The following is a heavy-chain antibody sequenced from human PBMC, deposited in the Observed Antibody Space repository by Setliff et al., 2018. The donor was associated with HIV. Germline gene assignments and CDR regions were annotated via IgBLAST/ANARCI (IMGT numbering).Heavy chain of an antibody. D-gene: IGHD5-12*01. CDR2: IHTSGDS. Sequence: SETLSLTCTVSGGSISGFYWSWIRQSAGKGLEWIGRIHTSGDSDFNPSLKSRVTISVDTSKNQFSLKLSSVTAADTAVYYCARQGGYSGYGFYYYYYYMDVWGKGTTVTVSS. CDR3: ARQGGYSGYGFYYYYYYMDV. V-gene: IGHV4-4*07. CDR1: GGSISGFY. J-gene: IGHJ6*03.